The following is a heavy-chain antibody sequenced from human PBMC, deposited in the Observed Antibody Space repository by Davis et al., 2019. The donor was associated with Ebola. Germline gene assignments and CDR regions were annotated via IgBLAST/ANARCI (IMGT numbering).Heavy chain of an antibody. CDR3: AREAIHPTRRRDWFDP. D-gene: IGHD1-1*01. Sequence: ASVKVSCKASGYTFTSYYMHWVRQAPGQGLEWMGIINPSGGSTSYAQKFQGRVTMTRDTSTSTVYMELSSLRSEDTAVYYCAREAIHPTRRRDWFDPWGQGTLVTVSS. CDR2: INPSGGST. V-gene: IGHV1-46*01. CDR1: GYTFTSYY. J-gene: IGHJ5*02.